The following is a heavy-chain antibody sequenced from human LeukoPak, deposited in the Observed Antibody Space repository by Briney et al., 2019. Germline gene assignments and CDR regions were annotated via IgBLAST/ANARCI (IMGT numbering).Heavy chain of an antibody. Sequence: GESLKISCEGSGYSFTSYWIGWVRHMPGKGLEWMGIIYPGDSDTRYSPFFQGQVTISADKSISTAYLQWSSLKASDTAMYYCARMIYCSGGSCSARPFDYWGQGTPVTVSS. CDR2: IYPGDSDT. CDR1: GYSFTSYW. CDR3: ARMIYCSGGSCSARPFDY. J-gene: IGHJ4*02. V-gene: IGHV5-51*01. D-gene: IGHD2-15*01.